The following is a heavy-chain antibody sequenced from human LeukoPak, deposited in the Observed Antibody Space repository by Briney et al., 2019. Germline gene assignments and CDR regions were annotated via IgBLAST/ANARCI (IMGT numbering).Heavy chain of an antibody. J-gene: IGHJ4*02. CDR1: GFTFSTYS. CDR2: ITSSSSTI. D-gene: IGHD3-22*01. CDR3: ARGGDSSPYYPDY. V-gene: IGHV3-48*02. Sequence: PGGSRRLSCAASGFTFSTYSMNWARQAPGKGLEWVSYITSSSSTIYYVDSVKGPFTISRDNAKNSLFLQMNSLRDEDTAVYYCARGGDSSPYYPDYLGQGTLASLSS.